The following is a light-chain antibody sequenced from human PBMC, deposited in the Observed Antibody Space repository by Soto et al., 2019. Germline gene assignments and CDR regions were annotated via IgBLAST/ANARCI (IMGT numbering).Light chain of an antibody. J-gene: IGKJ1*01. V-gene: IGKV3-20*01. CDR1: QSVSSSY. CDR2: GAS. Sequence: EIVLTHSPGTLSFSPGERATLSFRASQSVSSSYLAWYQQKPGQAPRLLIYGASSRATGIPDRFSGSGSGTDFTLTISRLEPEDFAVYYCKQYGSSGKFGQGTKVDIK. CDR3: KQYGSSGK.